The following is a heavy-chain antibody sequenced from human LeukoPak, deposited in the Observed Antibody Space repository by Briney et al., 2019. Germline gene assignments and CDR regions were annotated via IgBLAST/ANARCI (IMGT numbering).Heavy chain of an antibody. CDR1: GGSISSYY. D-gene: IGHD6-13*01. CDR3: ARAYSSSWYWFDP. V-gene: IGHV4-59*01. Sequence: SETLSLTCTVSGGSISSYYWSWIRQPPGKGLEWIGYIYYTGSTNYNPSLKSRVTIPVDTSKNQFSLKLRSVTAADTAVYYCARAYSSSWYWFDPWGQGTLVTVSS. J-gene: IGHJ5*02. CDR2: IYYTGST.